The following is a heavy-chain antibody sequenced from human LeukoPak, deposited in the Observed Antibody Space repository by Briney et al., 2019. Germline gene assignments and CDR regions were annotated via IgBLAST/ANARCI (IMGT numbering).Heavy chain of an antibody. CDR1: GGSFSGYY. CDR2: ITHSGGT. CDR3: ARVSAWSSTSHPTYGMDV. D-gene: IGHD2-2*01. V-gene: IGHV4-34*01. Sequence: SETLSLTCAVYGGSFSGYYWSWIRQPPGRGLEWIGEITHSGGTSYNSSLKSRVTISLDTSKNQFSLELSSVTAADTAVYYCARVSAWSSTSHPTYGMDVWGQGITVTVSS. J-gene: IGHJ6*02.